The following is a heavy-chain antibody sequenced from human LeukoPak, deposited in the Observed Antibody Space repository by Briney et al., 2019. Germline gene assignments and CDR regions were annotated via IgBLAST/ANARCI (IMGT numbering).Heavy chain of an antibody. CDR2: GYYRSKWYN. D-gene: IGHD1-14*01. Sequence: SQTLSLTCAISGDSVSSNSAAWNWIRQSPSRGLEWLGRGYYRSKWYNDYAISVKSRITINPDTSKNQFSLHLNSVTPGDTAVYYCARGTATASYPINWFDPWGQGILVTVSS. CDR3: ARGTATASYPINWFDP. CDR1: GDSVSSNSAA. V-gene: IGHV6-1*01. J-gene: IGHJ5*02.